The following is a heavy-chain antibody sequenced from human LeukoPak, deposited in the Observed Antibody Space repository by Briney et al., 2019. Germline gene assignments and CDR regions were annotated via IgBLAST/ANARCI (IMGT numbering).Heavy chain of an antibody. J-gene: IGHJ4*02. CDR2: IYYSGST. CDR3: ARLVAGASDY. Sequence: SETLSLTCTVSGGSISSYYWSWIRQPPGKGLEWIGYIYYSGSTNYNPSLKSRVTISVDTSKNQFSLKLSSVTAADTAVYYCARLVAGASDYWGQGPLVTVSS. CDR1: GGSISSYY. V-gene: IGHV4-59*08. D-gene: IGHD6-19*01.